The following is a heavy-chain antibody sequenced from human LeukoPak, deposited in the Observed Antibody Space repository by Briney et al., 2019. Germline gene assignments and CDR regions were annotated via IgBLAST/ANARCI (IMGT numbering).Heavy chain of an antibody. V-gene: IGHV3-23*01. Sequence: GGSLRLSCAASGFSFSSYAMNWVRQAPGKGLKWVSAVSGSGGTTYYADSVKGRFTISRDKSKNTLYLQMNGLRAEDAAVYYCVRASCSGGSCYSDFDYWGQGTLVTVSS. D-gene: IGHD2-15*01. CDR1: GFSFSSYA. CDR3: VRASCSGGSCYSDFDY. CDR2: VSGSGGTT. J-gene: IGHJ4*02.